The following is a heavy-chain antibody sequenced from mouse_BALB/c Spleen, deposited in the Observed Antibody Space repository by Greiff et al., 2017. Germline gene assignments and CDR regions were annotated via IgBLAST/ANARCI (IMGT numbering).Heavy chain of an antibody. CDR2: ISYSGST. Sequence: VQLQQSGPGLVKPSQSLSLTCTVTGYSITSDYAWNWIRQFPGNKLEWMGYISYSGSTSYNPSLKSRISITRDTSKNPFFLQLNSVTTEDTATYYGARSTTVVADWYFDVWGAGTTVTVSA. V-gene: IGHV3-2*02. D-gene: IGHD1-1*01. CDR1: GYSITSDYA. CDR3: ARSTTVVADWYFDV. J-gene: IGHJ1*01.